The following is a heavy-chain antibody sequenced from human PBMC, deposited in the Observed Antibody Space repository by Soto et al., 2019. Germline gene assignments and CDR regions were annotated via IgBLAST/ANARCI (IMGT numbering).Heavy chain of an antibody. Sequence: SETLSLTCAVYGGSFSGYYWSWIRQPPGKGLEWIGEINHSGSTNYNPSLKSRVTISVDTSKNQFSLKLSSVTAADTAVYYCARGRGSYRWGGRVHFDYWGQGTLVTVSS. CDR2: INHSGST. D-gene: IGHD3-16*02. J-gene: IGHJ4*02. CDR1: GGSFSGYY. V-gene: IGHV4-34*01. CDR3: ARGRGSYRWGGRVHFDY.